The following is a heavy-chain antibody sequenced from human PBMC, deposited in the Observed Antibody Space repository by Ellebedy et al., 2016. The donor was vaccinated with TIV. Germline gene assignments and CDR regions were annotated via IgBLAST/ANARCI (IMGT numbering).Heavy chain of an antibody. V-gene: IGHV1-69*13. D-gene: IGHD2-21*01. CDR1: GYTFTGYY. CDR2: IIPIFGTA. J-gene: IGHJ4*02. CDR3: ARASGYFYSQFDY. Sequence: AASVKVSCKASGYTFTGYYIHWVRQAPGQGLEWMGGIIPIFGTANYAQKFQGRVTITADESTSTAYMELSSLRSEDTAVYYCARASGYFYSQFDYWGQGTLVTVSS.